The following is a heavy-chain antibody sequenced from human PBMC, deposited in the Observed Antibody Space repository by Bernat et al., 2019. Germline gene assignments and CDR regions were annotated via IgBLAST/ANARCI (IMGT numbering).Heavy chain of an antibody. CDR3: ARTVYYDSSGRPQDAFDI. J-gene: IGHJ3*02. V-gene: IGHV3-30*09. CDR1: GFTFSNYA. D-gene: IGHD3-22*01. CDR2: ISYDGSNK. Sequence: QVQLVESGGGVVQPEGSLRLSCAASGFTFSNYAMHWVRQAPGKGLEWVAVISYDGSNKFYVDSVKGRFAISRDNSKNTLFLQMSSLRVEDTSSYYCARTVYYDSSGRPQDAFDIWGQGTMVTVSS.